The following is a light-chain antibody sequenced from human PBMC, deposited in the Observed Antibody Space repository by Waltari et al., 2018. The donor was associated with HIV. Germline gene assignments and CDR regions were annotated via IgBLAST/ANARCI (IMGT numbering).Light chain of an antibody. V-gene: IGKV1-16*01. Sequence: DIQMIQTPSSLSASVGDKVTITCRATQGISNFLAWFQQKPGEAPKSLIFAASTLQGGVPSRFSASGSGTEFSLTISSLQSEDFATYYCQQYHSYPHTFGQGTRLEIK. CDR2: AAS. J-gene: IGKJ2*01. CDR1: QGISNF. CDR3: QQYHSYPHT.